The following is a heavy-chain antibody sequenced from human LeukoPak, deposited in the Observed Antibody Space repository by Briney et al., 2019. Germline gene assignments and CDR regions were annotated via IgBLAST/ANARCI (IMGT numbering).Heavy chain of an antibody. CDR1: GYTFTRYY. CDR2: INPSGGST. CDR3: ARLDFWSGYLDY. J-gene: IGHJ4*02. D-gene: IGHD3-3*01. V-gene: IGHV1-46*01. Sequence: ASVKVSCKASGYTFTRYYINWVRQAPGQGLEWMGIINPSGGSTSNAQKFQGRVTMTRDTSTSTVYMELSSLRSEDTAVYYCARLDFWSGYLDYWGQGTPVTVSS.